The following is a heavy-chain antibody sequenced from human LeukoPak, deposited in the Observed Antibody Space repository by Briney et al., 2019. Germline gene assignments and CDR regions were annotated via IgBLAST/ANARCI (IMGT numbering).Heavy chain of an antibody. CDR1: GFTFSSNY. CDR2: IYSGGST. V-gene: IGHV3-53*01. J-gene: IGHJ4*02. Sequence: PGGSLRLSCAASGFTFSSNYMSWVRQAPGKGLEWVSVIYSGGSTYYADSVKGRFTISRDNSKNTLYLQMNSLRAEDTAVYYCAKDRAKGANPPYFDYWGQGTLVTVSS. CDR3: AKDRAKGANPPYFDY. D-gene: IGHD1-26*01.